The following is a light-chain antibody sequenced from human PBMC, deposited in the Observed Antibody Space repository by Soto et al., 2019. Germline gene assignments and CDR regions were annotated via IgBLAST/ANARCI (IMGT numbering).Light chain of an antibody. CDR3: RQYGSSPPFT. V-gene: IGKV3-20*01. CDR1: QSVSSNY. J-gene: IGKJ2*01. CDR2: GAS. Sequence: EIVLTQSPGTLSLSPGERATLSCRASQSVSSNYLAWYQQKPRVAPRLLIYGASNRATGIPDRFSGSGSGTGFSLTISSRGPEDVAVYFCRQYGSSPPFTFGQGTKVEIK.